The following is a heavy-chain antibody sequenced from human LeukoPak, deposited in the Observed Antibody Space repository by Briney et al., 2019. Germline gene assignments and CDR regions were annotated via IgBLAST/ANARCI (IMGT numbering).Heavy chain of an antibody. CDR2: TYYRSKWYN. CDR3: ARDRTTGTGNYFEAFDP. V-gene: IGHV6-1*01. Sequence: SQTLSLTCAISGDSVSSNSAAWNWIRQSPSRGLEWLGRTYYRSKWYNDYAVSVKSRITINPDTSKNQFSLQLNSVTPEDTAVYYCARDRTTGTGNYFEAFDPWGQGTLVTVSS. J-gene: IGHJ5*02. CDR1: GDSVSSNSAA. D-gene: IGHD1-1*01.